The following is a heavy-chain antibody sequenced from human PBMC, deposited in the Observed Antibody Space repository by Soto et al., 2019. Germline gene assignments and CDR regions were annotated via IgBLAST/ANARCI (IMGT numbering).Heavy chain of an antibody. Sequence: QVQLVESGGGVVQPGRSLRLSCAASGFTFSSYGMHWVRQAPGKGLEWVAVIWYDGSNKYYADSVKGRFTISRDNSKNTLYLQMNSLRAEDTAVYYCARDGLGYYDSSGYYYSWGQGTLVTVS. J-gene: IGHJ4*02. CDR3: ARDGLGYYDSSGYYYS. CDR2: IWYDGSNK. CDR1: GFTFSSYG. D-gene: IGHD3-22*01. V-gene: IGHV3-33*01.